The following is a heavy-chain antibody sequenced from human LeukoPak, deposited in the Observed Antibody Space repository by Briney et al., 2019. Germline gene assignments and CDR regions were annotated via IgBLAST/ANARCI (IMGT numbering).Heavy chain of an antibody. Sequence: GESLKISCKDSGYNFANFWIGWVRQMPGKGLEWMGIIHPTDSETLYSPSFQGQVTISVDRSTSTAYLQWSSLKASDTAMYYCARRAYSGSGSSDYWGQGTLVTVSS. CDR2: IHPTDSET. J-gene: IGHJ4*02. V-gene: IGHV5-51*01. D-gene: IGHD3-10*01. CDR3: ARRAYSGSGSSDY. CDR1: GYNFANFW.